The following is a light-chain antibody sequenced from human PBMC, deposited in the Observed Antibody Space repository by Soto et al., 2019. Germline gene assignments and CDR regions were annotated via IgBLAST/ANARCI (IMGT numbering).Light chain of an antibody. J-gene: IGLJ2*01. Sequence: QSALTQPRSVSGSPGQSVTISCTGTSSDVGGYNYVSWYQQHPGTVPKLMIYDVSNRPSGVPDRFSGSKSGNTASLTISGLQAEDEADYYGCSYAGGHTSLLFGGGTKVTVL. CDR3: CSYAGGHTSLL. CDR1: SSDVGGYNY. V-gene: IGLV2-11*01. CDR2: DVS.